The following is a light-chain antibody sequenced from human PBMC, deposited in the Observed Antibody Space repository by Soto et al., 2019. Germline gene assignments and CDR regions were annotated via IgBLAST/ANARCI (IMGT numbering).Light chain of an antibody. V-gene: IGKV1-5*03. CDR1: QNINRW. J-gene: IGKJ1*01. CDR2: TAS. CDR3: QQYDSHPGT. Sequence: DIRMTQSPSTLPASVGDRVTITCRASQNINRWLAWYQQKPGKAPRLLIKTASSLESWVPSRFSGSGSETDFSLTISSLQPDDVAAYYCQQYDSHPGTFGQGTKVEIK.